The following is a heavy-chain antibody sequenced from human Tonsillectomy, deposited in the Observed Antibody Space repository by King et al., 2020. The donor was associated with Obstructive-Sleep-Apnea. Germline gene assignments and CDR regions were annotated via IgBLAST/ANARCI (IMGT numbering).Heavy chain of an antibody. CDR2: ISWNSCSI. J-gene: IGHJ4*02. CDR1: GFTFDDYA. Sequence: VQLVESGGGLVQPGRSLRLSCAASGFTFDDYAMHWVRQAPGKGLEWVSGISWNSCSIGYADSVKGRFTISRDNAKNSLYLQMNSLRAEDTALYYCAKDSEVDYYGSGSHSLDYWGQGTLVTVSS. V-gene: IGHV3-9*01. D-gene: IGHD3-10*01. CDR3: AKDSEVDYYGSGSHSLDY.